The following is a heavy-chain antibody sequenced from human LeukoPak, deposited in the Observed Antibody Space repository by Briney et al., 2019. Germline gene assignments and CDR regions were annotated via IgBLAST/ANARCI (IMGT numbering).Heavy chain of an antibody. CDR2: ISSSGSTI. D-gene: IGHD6-13*01. CDR1: GFTFNDYY. Sequence: GGSLRLLCAASGFTFNDYYMSWIRQARGKGLEGGSYISSSGSTIYYADSVKDRSTISRDNAKNSLYLQMNSLRAKDTAVYYCARDSSMLYSSSWYDGGYYYGMDVWGQRTTVTVSS. V-gene: IGHV3-11*01. J-gene: IGHJ6*02. CDR3: ARDSSMLYSSSWYDGGYYYGMDV.